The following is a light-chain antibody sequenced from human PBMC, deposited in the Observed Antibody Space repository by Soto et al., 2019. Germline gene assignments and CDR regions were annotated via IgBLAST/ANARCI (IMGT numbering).Light chain of an antibody. V-gene: IGKV3-20*01. CDR1: QSLNNNN. CDR3: HQYSTSPLT. Sequence: IVLTQSPCTLSLSPEQGSTLSCRASQSLNNNNLASYQQKPGQAPRLLIYGASKRATGILDRFSGSGSGTDFTLTISRLEPEDFAVYYCHQYSTSPLTFGGGTKVDIK. J-gene: IGKJ4*01. CDR2: GAS.